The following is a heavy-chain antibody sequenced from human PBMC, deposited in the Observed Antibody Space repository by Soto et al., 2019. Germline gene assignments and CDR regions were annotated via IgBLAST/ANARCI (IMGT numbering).Heavy chain of an antibody. CDR1: GGTFSSYA. J-gene: IGHJ4*02. V-gene: IGHV1-69*01. CDR3: ARARGPHYYDSSGYYYVPCY. CDR2: IIPIFGTA. D-gene: IGHD3-22*01. Sequence: VSCKASGGTFSSYAISWVRQAPGQGLEWMGGIIPIFGTANYAQKFQGRVTITADESTSTAYMELSSLRSEDTAVYYCARARGPHYYDSSGYYYVPCYWGQGTLVTVS.